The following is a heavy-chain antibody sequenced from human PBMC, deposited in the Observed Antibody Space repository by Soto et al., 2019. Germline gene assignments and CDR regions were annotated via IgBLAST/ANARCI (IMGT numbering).Heavy chain of an antibody. Sequence: EMQLLESGGGLQQPGGSLRLSCAASGFTFNNFAMGWVRQAPGKGLAWISAVTGRSRNTYYADSVKGRFTISRNNFENTVYLQKDGLRVKDTAVYHSARMTPYGGNDRDAFVVWGGGKMVTVAS. CDR1: GFTFNNFA. V-gene: IGHV3-23*01. CDR2: VTGRSRNT. J-gene: IGHJ3*01. CDR3: ARMTPYGGNDRDAFVV. D-gene: IGHD1-1*01.